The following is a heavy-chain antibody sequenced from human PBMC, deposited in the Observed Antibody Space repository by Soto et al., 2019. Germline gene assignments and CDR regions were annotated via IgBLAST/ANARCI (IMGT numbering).Heavy chain of an antibody. Sequence: SAVKVSCNASGGTFSSYAISWVRQAPGQGLEWMGGIIPIFGTANYAQKRQGRGTITADESTSTAYMELSSLRSEDTAVYYCERDDYDFWSGYYKVWGQGTLVTVSS. CDR3: ERDDYDFWSGYYKV. D-gene: IGHD3-3*01. CDR1: GGTFSSYA. V-gene: IGHV1-69*13. J-gene: IGHJ4*02. CDR2: IIPIFGTA.